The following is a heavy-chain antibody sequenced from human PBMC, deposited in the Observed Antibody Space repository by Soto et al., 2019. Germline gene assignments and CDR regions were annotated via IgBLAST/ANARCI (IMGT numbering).Heavy chain of an antibody. D-gene: IGHD6-6*01. J-gene: IGHJ6*02. V-gene: IGHV4-59*12. Sequence: PSETLSLTCTVSGGSISSYYWSWIRQPPGKGLEWIGYIYYSGSTNYNPSLKSRVTISLDTSKNQFSLKLSSVTAVDTAVYYCARGSSIAGLYYGMDVWGQGTTVTVSS. CDR1: GGSISSYY. CDR3: ARGSSIAGLYYGMDV. CDR2: IYYSGST.